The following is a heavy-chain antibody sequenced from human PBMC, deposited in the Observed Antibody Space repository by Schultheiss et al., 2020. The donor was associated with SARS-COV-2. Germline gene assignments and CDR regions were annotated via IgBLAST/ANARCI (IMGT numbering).Heavy chain of an antibody. V-gene: IGHV3-21*01. CDR1: GFTFSSYS. J-gene: IGHJ4*02. Sequence: GESLKISCAASGFTFSSYSMNWVRQAPGKGLEWVSSISSSSSYIYYADSVKGRFTIFRDNAKNSLYLQMNSLRAEDTAVYYCARGPFSYYYDSSGYYGTPKLFDYWSQGNLVTVSS. CDR2: ISSSSSYI. D-gene: IGHD3-22*01. CDR3: ARGPFSYYYDSSGYYGTPKLFDY.